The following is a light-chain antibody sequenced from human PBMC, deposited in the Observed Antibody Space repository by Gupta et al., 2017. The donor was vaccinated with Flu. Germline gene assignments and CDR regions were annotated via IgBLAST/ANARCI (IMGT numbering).Light chain of an antibody. CDR3: AVWDDSLHGVV. CDR1: SSNIGSHT. J-gene: IGLJ2*01. CDR2: NNY. Sequence: QAVLTQPPLRSGTPGQRGPISFSGSSSNIGSHTVNWYQQLPGTAPKLLIYNNYQRPSGVPDRFSGSKSGTSASLAISGLQSEDEADYSCAVWDDSLHGVVFGGGTKLTVL. V-gene: IGLV1-44*01.